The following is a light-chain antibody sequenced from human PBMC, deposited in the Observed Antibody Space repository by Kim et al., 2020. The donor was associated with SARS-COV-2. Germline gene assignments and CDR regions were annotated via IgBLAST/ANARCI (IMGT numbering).Light chain of an antibody. CDR3: FLSYSGAVV. J-gene: IGLJ2*01. V-gene: IGLV7-46*01. CDR2: EHS. CDR1: TGAFTSRNY. Sequence: PGGTGNPPCGASTGAFTSRNYPYWIQQKPGQAPRTLIYEHSNRHSWIPDRFSGSLLGGKAALTLSGAQPEDEADYYCFLSYSGAVVFGGGTQLTVL.